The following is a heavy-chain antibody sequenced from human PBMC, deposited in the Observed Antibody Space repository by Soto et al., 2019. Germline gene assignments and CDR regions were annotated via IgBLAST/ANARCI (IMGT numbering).Heavy chain of an antibody. CDR2: IKSKIDGGTT. J-gene: IGHJ4*01. D-gene: IGHD3-22*01. CDR3: RTDTYSNMMVVRLDN. V-gene: IGHV3-15*07. Sequence: EVQLVESGGGLVKPGGSLRLSCAASGFIFSNAWINWVRQAPGKGLEWVGRIKSKIDGGTTDFAAPVRGRFAISRDDSKNIVYMQMNSLKIEDSGVYYCRTDTYSNMMVVRLDNWGHGTLVTVSS. CDR1: GFIFSNAW.